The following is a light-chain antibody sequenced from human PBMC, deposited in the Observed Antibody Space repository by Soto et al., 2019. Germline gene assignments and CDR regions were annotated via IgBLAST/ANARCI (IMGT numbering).Light chain of an antibody. J-gene: IGKJ1*01. CDR2: GAS. Sequence: EIVLTQPPGTLSLSPGERATLSCRASQGVSSTYLAWYQQKLGQAPRLLIYGASIRAAGIPDRFSGSGSGTEFTLTISSLQSEDFAVYYCQQYNNWPRTFGQGTKVDIK. CDR1: QGVSSTY. CDR3: QQYNNWPRT. V-gene: IGKV3D-15*01.